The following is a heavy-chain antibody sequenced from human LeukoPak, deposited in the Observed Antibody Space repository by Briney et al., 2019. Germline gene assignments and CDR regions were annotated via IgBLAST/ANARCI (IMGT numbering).Heavy chain of an antibody. Sequence: GRSLRLSCAASGFTFSSYSMNWVRQAPGKGLEWVSSISSSSSYIYYADSVKGRFTISRDNAKNSLYLQMNSLRAEDTAVYYCARVGGAARPIDYWGQGTLVTVSS. CDR1: GFTFSSYS. J-gene: IGHJ4*02. CDR3: ARVGGAARPIDY. CDR2: ISSSSSYI. V-gene: IGHV3-21*01. D-gene: IGHD6-6*01.